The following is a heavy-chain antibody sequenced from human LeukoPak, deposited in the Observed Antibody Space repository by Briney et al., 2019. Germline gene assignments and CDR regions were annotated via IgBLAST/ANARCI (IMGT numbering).Heavy chain of an antibody. CDR1: GFTFSSYA. CDR3: AKSRGESRGASNY. Sequence: GGSLRLSCAASGFTFSSYAMNWVRQAPRKRLEWVSFISGSGDTTYYADSVKGRFTISRDSSKNTLYLQMNSLRAEDTAVYYCAKSRGESRGASNYWGQGTLVTVSS. J-gene: IGHJ4*02. V-gene: IGHV3-23*01. CDR2: ISGSGDTT. D-gene: IGHD1-26*01.